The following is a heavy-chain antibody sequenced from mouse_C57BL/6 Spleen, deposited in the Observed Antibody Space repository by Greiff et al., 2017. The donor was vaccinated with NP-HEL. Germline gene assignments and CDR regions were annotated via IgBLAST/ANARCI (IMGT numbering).Heavy chain of an antibody. CDR2: ISYDGSN. D-gene: IGHD1-1*01. V-gene: IGHV3-6*01. Sequence: ASQSLSLTCSVTGYSITSGYYWNWIRQFPGNKLEWMGYISYDGSNNYNPSLKNRISITRDTSKNQFFLKLNSVTTEDTATYYCARERFITTVVATDWYFDVWGTGTTVTVSS. CDR1: GYSITSGYY. J-gene: IGHJ1*03. CDR3: ARERFITTVVATDWYFDV.